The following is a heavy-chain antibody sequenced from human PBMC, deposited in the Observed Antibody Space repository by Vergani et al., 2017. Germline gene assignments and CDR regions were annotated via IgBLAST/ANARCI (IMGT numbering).Heavy chain of an antibody. D-gene: IGHD3-10*01. CDR3: ARERGDGMDV. CDR1: GGSNSSSIYY. V-gene: IGHV4-39*07. Sequence: QLQLQESGPGLVKPSETLSLTCTVLGGSNSSSIYYWGLIRQPPGKGLEWIGSILYSGSPYYNPSRKIRVAISVDTSTNQFSLQLSSVTAADTAVYYCARERGDGMDVWGQGTTVTVSS. J-gene: IGHJ6*02. CDR2: ILYSGSP.